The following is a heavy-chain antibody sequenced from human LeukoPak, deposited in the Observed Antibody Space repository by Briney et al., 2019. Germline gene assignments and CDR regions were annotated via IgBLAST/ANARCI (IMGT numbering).Heavy chain of an antibody. CDR2: ISKEGSNE. CDR3: ARESVARGLFDY. D-gene: IGHD5-12*01. J-gene: IGHJ4*02. CDR1: GFTFSTYV. Sequence: GGSLRLSCAASGFTFSTYVVHWVRQAPGKGLEWAAVISKEGSNEDYADSVKGRFSISRDNSKNTLFLQMNSLRVEDTAVYYCARESVARGLFDYWGQGTLVTVSS. V-gene: IGHV3-30*04.